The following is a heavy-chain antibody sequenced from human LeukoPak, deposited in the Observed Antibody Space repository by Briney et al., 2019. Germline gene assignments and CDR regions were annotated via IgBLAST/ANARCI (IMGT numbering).Heavy chain of an antibody. CDR1: GGSISSTSYY. CDR2: IYYSGST. J-gene: IGHJ1*01. V-gene: IGHV4-39*01. D-gene: IGHD3-10*01. Sequence: SETLSLTCTVSGGSISSTSYYWGWIRQPPGRGLEWIVSIYYSGSTYYNPSLKSRVTISVDTSKNLFQFSLKLSSVTAADTAVYYCARSSFEYFQHWGQGTLVTVSS. CDR3: ARSSFEYFQH.